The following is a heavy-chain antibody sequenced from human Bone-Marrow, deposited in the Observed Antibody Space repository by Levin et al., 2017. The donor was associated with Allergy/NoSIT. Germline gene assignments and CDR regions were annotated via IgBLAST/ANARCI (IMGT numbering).Heavy chain of an antibody. CDR1: GYSISRGYY. J-gene: IGHJ5*01. CDR2: IHHSGDT. V-gene: IGHV4-38-2*01. CDR3: ARAELGDFDS. Sequence: SQTLSLTCAVSGYSISRGYYWGWIRQPPGTGLEWIGSIHHSGDTNYNPSLKSRVTISVDTSKNHFSLRLNSVTAADTAVYYCARAELGDFDSWGQGALVTVSS. D-gene: IGHD7-27*01.